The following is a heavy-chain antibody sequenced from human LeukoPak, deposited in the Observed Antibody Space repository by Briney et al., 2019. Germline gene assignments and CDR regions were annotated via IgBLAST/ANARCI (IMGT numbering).Heavy chain of an antibody. CDR1: AYSFTVYF. J-gene: IGHJ4*02. V-gene: IGHV1-2*02. Sequence: ASAKVSCKASAYSFTVYFMHLVRQAPGQGLEWTGWINPNSGGTNYAQKFQGRVIMTRDTSISTAYMEVTSLRSDDTAVYYCARGEQWLLPGDYWGQGTLVTVSS. D-gene: IGHD6-19*01. CDR2: INPNSGGT. CDR3: ARGEQWLLPGDY.